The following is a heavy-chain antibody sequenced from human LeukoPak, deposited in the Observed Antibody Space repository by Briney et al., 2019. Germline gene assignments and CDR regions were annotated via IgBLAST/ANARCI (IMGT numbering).Heavy chain of an antibody. CDR2: IYYSGST. CDR3: ARHSTGTTAYNFDS. D-gene: IGHD1-1*01. CDR1: GGSISTTTYY. J-gene: IGHJ4*02. V-gene: IGHV4-39*01. Sequence: PSETLSLTCTVSGGSISTTTYYWGWIRQPPGKGLEWIGSIYYSGSTYYNPSLKSRVTISVDTSKNQFSLKVSSVTAADTAVYYCARHSTGTTAYNFDSWGQGTLVTVSS.